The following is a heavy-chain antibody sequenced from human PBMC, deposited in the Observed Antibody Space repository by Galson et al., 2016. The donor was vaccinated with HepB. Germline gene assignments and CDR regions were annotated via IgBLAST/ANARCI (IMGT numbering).Heavy chain of an antibody. D-gene: IGHD6-19*01. Sequence: TLSLTCTVSGVSISSRSFYWSWIRQPAGKGLEWIGRFWIGGTNDYNPSLSSRVSISADTSKNQFSLNLSSVTAADTAIYYCARESSGWHSDYWSQGTLVTVSS. V-gene: IGHV4-61*02. CDR2: FWIGGTN. CDR3: ARESSGWHSDY. J-gene: IGHJ4*02. CDR1: GVSISSRSFY.